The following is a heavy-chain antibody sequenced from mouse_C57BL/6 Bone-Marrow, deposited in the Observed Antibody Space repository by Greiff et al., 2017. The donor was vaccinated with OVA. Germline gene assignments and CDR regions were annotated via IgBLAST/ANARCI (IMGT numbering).Heavy chain of an antibody. V-gene: IGHV3-6*01. CDR3: AKGGWLPYWYFDV. CDR2: ISYDGSN. D-gene: IGHD2-3*01. CDR1: GYSITSGYY. J-gene: IGHJ1*03. Sequence: EVKLVESGPGLVKPSQSLSLTCSVTGYSITSGYYWNWIRQFPGNKLEWMGYISYDGSNNYNPSLKNRISITRDTSKNQFCLKLKSVTTEDTATYYCAKGGWLPYWYFDVWGTGTTVTVSS.